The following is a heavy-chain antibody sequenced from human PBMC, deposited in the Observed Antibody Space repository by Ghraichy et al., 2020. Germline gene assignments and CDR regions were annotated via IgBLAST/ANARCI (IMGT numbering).Heavy chain of an antibody. CDR1: SGSISSDY. CDR3: TRENYFDY. CDR2: IYYSGNT. J-gene: IGHJ4*02. Sequence: SETLSLTCTVSSGSISSDYWSWIRQPPGKGLEWIGYIYYSGNTDYNPSLKSRVTISVDTSKNQFSLKLTSVTAADTAVYYCTRENYFDYWGQGTLVTVSS. V-gene: IGHV4-59*01.